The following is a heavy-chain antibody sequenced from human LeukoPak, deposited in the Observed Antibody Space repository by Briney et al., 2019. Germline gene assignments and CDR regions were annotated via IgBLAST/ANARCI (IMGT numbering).Heavy chain of an antibody. J-gene: IGHJ3*02. D-gene: IGHD4-17*01. CDR2: IYYSGST. Sequence: PSETLSLTCTVSGGSINSYYWSWIRQPPGKGLEWIGYIYYSGSTNYNPSLKSRVTISVDTSKNQFSLKLSSVTAADTAVYYCARGLGYGEYLVPFDIWGQGTLVTVSS. V-gene: IGHV4-59*01. CDR3: ARGLGYGEYLVPFDI. CDR1: GGSINSYY.